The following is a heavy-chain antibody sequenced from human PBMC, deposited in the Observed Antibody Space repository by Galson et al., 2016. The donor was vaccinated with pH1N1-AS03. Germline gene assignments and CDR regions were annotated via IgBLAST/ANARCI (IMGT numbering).Heavy chain of an antibody. Sequence: SLRLSCADSGSTFSLKSMNWVRQAPGKGLEWISSISSSGSHIYYADSVKGRFTIPRDNAKKSLYLQMNSLRDEDTAVYYCARDLSGEGSPVGYAMAVWGPGTTVTVSS. CDR1: GSTFSLKS. V-gene: IGHV3-21*01. J-gene: IGHJ6*02. CDR2: ISSSGSHI. CDR3: ARDLSGEGSPVGYAMAV. D-gene: IGHD1-26*01.